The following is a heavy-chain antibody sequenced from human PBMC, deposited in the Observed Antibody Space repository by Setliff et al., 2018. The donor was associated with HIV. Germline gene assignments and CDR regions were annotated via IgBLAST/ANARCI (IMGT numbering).Heavy chain of an antibody. Sequence: SVKVSCKASGYSLSTYAISWVRQAPGQGLEWMGWIDSNNGNRNFAQKFRGRVTMTTGISTNTAYMEVRSLSFDDTAVYYCVRLTADRTNYYYYMDVWGKGTTVTVS. V-gene: IGHV1-18*01. CDR2: IDSNNGNR. D-gene: IGHD2-8*01. CDR3: VRLTADRTNYYYYMDV. J-gene: IGHJ6*03. CDR1: GYSLSTYA.